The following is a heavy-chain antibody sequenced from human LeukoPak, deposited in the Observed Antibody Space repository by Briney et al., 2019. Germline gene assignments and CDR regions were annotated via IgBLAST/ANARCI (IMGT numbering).Heavy chain of an antibody. D-gene: IGHD6-19*01. V-gene: IGHV4-59*08. CDR2: IYYSGST. J-gene: IGHJ4*02. CDR1: GGSINSYY. CDR3: ARGYTTGWYQDY. Sequence: SETLSLTCTVSGGSINSYYWTWIRQPSGKGLEWIGYIYYSGSTNYNPSLKSRVTLSVDTSKNQFSLKLSSVTAADTAVYYCARGYTTGWYQDYWGQGTLVTVSS.